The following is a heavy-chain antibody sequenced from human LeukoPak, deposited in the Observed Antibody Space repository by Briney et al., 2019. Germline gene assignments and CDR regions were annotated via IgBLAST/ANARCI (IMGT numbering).Heavy chain of an antibody. CDR3: ARHPMTTVPNSVFWDWFDP. J-gene: IGHJ5*02. V-gene: IGHV4-34*01. Sequence: PSETLSLTCAVYGGSFSGYYWSWIRQPPGKGLEWIGSIYYSGSTYYNPSLKSRVTISVDTSKNQFSLKLSSVTAADTAVYYCARHPMTTVPNSVFWDWFDPWGQGTLVTVSS. CDR2: IYYSGST. CDR1: GGSFSGYY. D-gene: IGHD4-17*01.